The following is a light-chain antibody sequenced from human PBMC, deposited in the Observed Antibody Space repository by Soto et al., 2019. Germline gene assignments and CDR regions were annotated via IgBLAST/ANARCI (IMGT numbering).Light chain of an antibody. Sequence: EIVLTQSPGTLSLSPGERATLSCRASQSVSSSYLAWYQQKPGQAPRLLIYGASSRATGIPDRLSGSGSGTDFTLTTSRLEPEDFAVYYCQQYGSSPTWTFGQGTKVEIK. CDR1: QSVSSSY. CDR2: GAS. V-gene: IGKV3-20*01. CDR3: QQYGSSPTWT. J-gene: IGKJ1*01.